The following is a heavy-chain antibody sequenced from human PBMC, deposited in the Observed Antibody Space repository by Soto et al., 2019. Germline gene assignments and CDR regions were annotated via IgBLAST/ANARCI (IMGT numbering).Heavy chain of an antibody. Sequence: QLQLQESGPGLVKPSETLSLTCTVSGGSISSSSYYWGWIRQPPGKGLEWIGSIYYSGRTYYNPSLKSRVTIPVDTSKHQFSLKLSSVTAADTAVYYCARRNYYGSGSYPCVWFAPWGQGTLVTVCS. CDR3: ARRNYYGSGSYPCVWFAP. CDR2: IYYSGRT. J-gene: IGHJ5*02. D-gene: IGHD3-10*01. V-gene: IGHV4-39*01. CDR1: GGSISSSSYY.